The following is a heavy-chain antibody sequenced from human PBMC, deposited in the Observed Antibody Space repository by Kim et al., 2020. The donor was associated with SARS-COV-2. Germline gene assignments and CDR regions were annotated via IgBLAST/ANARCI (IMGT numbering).Heavy chain of an antibody. J-gene: IGHJ5*02. CDR2: INSDGSST. CDR1: GFTFSSYW. CDR3: ASGQLWFGELQET. Sequence: GGSLRLSCAASGFTFSSYWMHWVRQAPGKGLVWVSRINSDGSSTSYADSVKGRFTISRDNAKNTLYLQMNSLRAEDTAVYYCASGQLWFGELQETWGQGTLVTVSS. V-gene: IGHV3-74*01. D-gene: IGHD3-10*01.